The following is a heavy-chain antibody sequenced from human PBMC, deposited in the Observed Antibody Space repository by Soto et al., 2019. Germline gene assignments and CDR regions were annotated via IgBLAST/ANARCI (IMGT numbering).Heavy chain of an antibody. CDR2: IIPIFGTA. D-gene: IGHD1-26*01. CDR3: ATRDSGSYPYYYYGMDV. J-gene: IGHJ6*02. V-gene: IGHV1-69*13. CDR1: GGTFSSYA. Sequence: GASVKVSCKASGGTFSSYAISWVRQAPGQGLEWMGGIIPIFGTANYAQKFQGRVTITADESTSTAYMELSSLRSEDTAVYYCATRDSGSYPYYYYGMDVWGQGTTVTVS.